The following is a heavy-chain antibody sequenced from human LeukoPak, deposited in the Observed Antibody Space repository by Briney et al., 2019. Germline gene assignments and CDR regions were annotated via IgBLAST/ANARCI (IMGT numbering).Heavy chain of an antibody. CDR1: GGSISIYY. V-gene: IGHV4-59*01. CDR2: IYYSGST. D-gene: IGHD1-26*01. CDR3: AGGFSELLFDY. Sequence: SETLSLTCTVSGGSISIYYWSWIRQPPGKGLEWIGYIYYSGSTNYNPSLKSRVTISVDTSKNQFSLKLSSVTAADTAVYYCAGGFSELLFDYWGQGTLVTVSS. J-gene: IGHJ4*02.